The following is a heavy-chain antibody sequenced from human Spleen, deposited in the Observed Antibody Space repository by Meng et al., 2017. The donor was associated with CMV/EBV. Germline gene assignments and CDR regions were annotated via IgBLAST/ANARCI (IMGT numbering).Heavy chain of an antibody. CDR2: IKSKTDGGTT. CDR3: TRAQWLVLGYYYYGMDV. V-gene: IGHV3-15*01. Sequence: GGSLRLSCAASGFTFSNAWMSWVRQAPGKGLEWVGRIKSKTDGGTTDYAAPVKGRFTISRDDSKNTLYLQMNSLKTEDTAVYYCTRAQWLVLGYYYYGMDVWGQGTTVTVSS. CDR1: GFTFSNAW. J-gene: IGHJ6*02. D-gene: IGHD6-19*01.